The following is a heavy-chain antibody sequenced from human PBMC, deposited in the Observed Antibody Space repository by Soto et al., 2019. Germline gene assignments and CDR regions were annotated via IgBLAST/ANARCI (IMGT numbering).Heavy chain of an antibody. CDR1: GYTFTSYY. CDR2: INPSGGST. CDR3: ARDPGYSYGSEYYYYGMDV. Sequence: ASVKVSCKASGYTFTSYYMHWVRQAPGQGLEWMGIINPSGGSTSYAQKFQGRVTMTRDTSTSTVYMELSSLRSEDTAVYYCARDPGYSYGSEYYYYGMDVWGQGTTVTVYS. V-gene: IGHV1-46*01. D-gene: IGHD5-18*01. J-gene: IGHJ6*01.